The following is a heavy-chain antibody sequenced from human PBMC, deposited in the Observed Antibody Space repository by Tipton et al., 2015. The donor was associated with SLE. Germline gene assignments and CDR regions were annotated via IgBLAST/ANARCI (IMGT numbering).Heavy chain of an antibody. J-gene: IGHJ4*02. V-gene: IGHV4-59*12. D-gene: IGHD3-10*01. CDR1: GGPISSSY. CDR2: IYYSGST. Sequence: TLSLTCTVSGGPISSSYWSWFRQPPGKGLEWIGFIYYSGSTNYNPSLKSRVTISVDTSKNQFSLKLSAVTAADTAVYYCARVTMVQGVTPDYWGQGTLVTVSS. CDR3: ARVTMVQGVTPDY.